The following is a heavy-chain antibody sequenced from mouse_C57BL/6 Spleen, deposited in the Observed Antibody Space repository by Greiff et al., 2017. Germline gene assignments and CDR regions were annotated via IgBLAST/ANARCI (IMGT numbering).Heavy chain of an antibody. CDR1: GYTFTSYW. D-gene: IGHD1-1*01. CDR3: ARRYGSSSDY. V-gene: IGHV1-50*01. Sequence: QVQLQQPGAELVKPGASVKLSCKASGYTFTSYWMQWVKQRPGKGLEWIGEIDPSDSYTNYNQKFKGKATLAVDTSSSTAYMQLSSLTSEDAAVYYCARRYGSSSDYWGQGTTLTVSS. CDR2: IDPSDSYT. J-gene: IGHJ2*01.